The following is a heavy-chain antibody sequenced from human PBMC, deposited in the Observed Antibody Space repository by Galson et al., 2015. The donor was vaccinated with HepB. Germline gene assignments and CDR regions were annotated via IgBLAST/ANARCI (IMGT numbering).Heavy chain of an antibody. CDR2: ISYDGSNK. CDR1: GFTFSSYG. CDR3: ARDVDSTVVAPPDY. D-gene: IGHD4-23*01. Sequence: SLRLSCAASGFTFSSYGMHWVRQAPGKGLEWVAVISYDGSNKYYADSVKGRFTISRDNSKNTLYLQMNSLRAEDTAVYYCARDVDSTVVAPPDYWGQGTLVTVSS. J-gene: IGHJ4*02. V-gene: IGHV3-30*03.